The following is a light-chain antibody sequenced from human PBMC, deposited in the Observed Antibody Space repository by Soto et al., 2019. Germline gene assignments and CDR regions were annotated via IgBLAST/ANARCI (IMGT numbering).Light chain of an antibody. V-gene: IGLV2-14*01. Sequence: QSALTQPASVSGSPGQSITISCTGTSSDIGGYNFVSWYQQHPGKAPKLMIYEVSYRPSGVSNRFSGSKSGNTASLTISGLQAEDEADYYCSSYTSSRTRVFGGGTNVTVL. CDR1: SSDIGGYNF. CDR2: EVS. J-gene: IGLJ3*02. CDR3: SSYTSSRTRV.